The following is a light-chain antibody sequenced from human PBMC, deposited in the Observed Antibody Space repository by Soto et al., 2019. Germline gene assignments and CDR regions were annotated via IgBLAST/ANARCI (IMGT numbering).Light chain of an antibody. CDR3: QQNYIYPRT. Sequence: DIQMTQCPSNLSASVGDRVTITCRASQNIDIWLSWYEQKPGKAPKLLIYEASSLESGVPSRFSGSGSGTEFTLTISSLQPDDFATYYCQQNYIYPRTFGQVTKVDIK. J-gene: IGKJ1*01. CDR2: EAS. CDR1: QNIDIW. V-gene: IGKV1-5*03.